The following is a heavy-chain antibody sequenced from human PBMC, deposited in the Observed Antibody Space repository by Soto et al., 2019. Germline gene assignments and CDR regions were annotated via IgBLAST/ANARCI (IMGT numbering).Heavy chain of an antibody. J-gene: IGHJ4*02. D-gene: IGHD5-12*01. CDR1: GFTFSDYY. CDR2: ISSSGDTR. CDR3: ARGDSGFDAEYYFDF. V-gene: IGHV3-11*01. Sequence: QVQLVESGGGLVKPGGSLRLSCAASGFTFSDYYMTWIRQAPGKALEWVSYISSSGDTRNSADSVKGRFAISRDNAKNSLYLQMNSLRAEDTAVYYCARGDSGFDAEYYFDFWGQGTLVTVSS.